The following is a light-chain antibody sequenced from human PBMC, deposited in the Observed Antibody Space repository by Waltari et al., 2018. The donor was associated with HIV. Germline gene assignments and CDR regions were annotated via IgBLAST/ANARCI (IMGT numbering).Light chain of an antibody. CDR2: ENN. Sequence: QSVLTQPPSVSAAPGQKVTISCSGTSSHIVTNYVSWYQQLPGTAPKPLIYENNKRPAGIPDRFSGSKSGTSATLGITGLQTGDEADYYCGTWDSSLSAGVFGGGTKVTV. J-gene: IGLJ3*02. V-gene: IGLV1-51*02. CDR3: GTWDSSLSAGV. CDR1: SSHIVTNY.